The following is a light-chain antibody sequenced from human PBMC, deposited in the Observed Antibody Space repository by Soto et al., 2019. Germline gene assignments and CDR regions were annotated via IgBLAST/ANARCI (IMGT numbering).Light chain of an antibody. Sequence: EILLTQSPATLSLSPGERATLSCRASQSVSSYLAWYQQKPGQAPRLLIYGASSRATGIPDRFSGSGSGTDFTLTISSLQPEDFATYYCLQDYNYPRTFGQGTKVDIK. CDR2: GAS. V-gene: IGKV3-11*01. CDR3: LQDYNYPRT. CDR1: QSVSSY. J-gene: IGKJ1*01.